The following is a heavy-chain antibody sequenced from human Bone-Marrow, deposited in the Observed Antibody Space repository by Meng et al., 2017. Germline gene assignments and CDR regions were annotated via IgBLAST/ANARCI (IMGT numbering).Heavy chain of an antibody. V-gene: IGHV6-1*01. D-gene: IGHD6-13*01. CDR3: ARDPPGYSSSWLEVQSDY. CDR1: GYCVASYSAA. Sequence: QVQLEQSAPGLVKPSPTLSLPCAISGYCVASYSAAWNGISQSPSRGLEWLGRTYYRSKWYNDYAVSVKSRITINPDTSKNQFSLQLNSVTPEDTAVYYCARDPPGYSSSWLEVQSDYWGQGTLVTVPS. CDR2: TYYRSKWYN. J-gene: IGHJ4*02.